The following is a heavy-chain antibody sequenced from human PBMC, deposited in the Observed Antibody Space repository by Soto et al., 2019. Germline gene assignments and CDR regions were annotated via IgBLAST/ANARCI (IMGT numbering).Heavy chain of an antibody. J-gene: IGHJ4*02. V-gene: IGHV3-30-3*01. Sequence: GGSLRLSCAASGFTFSSYAMHWVRQAPGKGLEWVAVISYDGSNKYYADSVKGRFTISRDNSKNTLYLQMNSLRAEDTAVYYCARTWSSGPAFDYWGQGTLVTVSS. D-gene: IGHD6-19*01. CDR3: ARTWSSGPAFDY. CDR1: GFTFSSYA. CDR2: ISYDGSNK.